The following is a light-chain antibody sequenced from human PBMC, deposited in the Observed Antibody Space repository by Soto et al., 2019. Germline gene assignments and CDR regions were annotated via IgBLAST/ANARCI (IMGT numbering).Light chain of an antibody. Sequence: EIVLTQSPATLSLSPGERATLCCRASQSVSSYLAWYEQKPGYAPRLLIYDASNRATGIPARFSGSGSGTDFTLTISSLEHEDFALYYCQQRSNWALTFGGGTKVELK. CDR3: QQRSNWALT. CDR1: QSVSSY. V-gene: IGKV3-11*01. J-gene: IGKJ4*01. CDR2: DAS.